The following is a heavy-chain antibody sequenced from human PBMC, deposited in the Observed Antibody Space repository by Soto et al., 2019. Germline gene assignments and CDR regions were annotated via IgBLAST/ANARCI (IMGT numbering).Heavy chain of an antibody. CDR2: IKQDGSET. J-gene: IGHJ4*02. CDR3: ARDRGYCRGGTCYSVLDF. Sequence: EVQLVESGGGLAQPGGSLRLSCAVSGFTFSSNWMNWVRQAPGKGLEWVANIKQDGSETYYVDSVKGRFTISRDNAESSLDLQMNSLRAEDTAVYYCARDRGYCRGGTCYSVLDFWGQGTLVTVSS. D-gene: IGHD2-15*01. CDR1: GFTFSSNW. V-gene: IGHV3-7*01.